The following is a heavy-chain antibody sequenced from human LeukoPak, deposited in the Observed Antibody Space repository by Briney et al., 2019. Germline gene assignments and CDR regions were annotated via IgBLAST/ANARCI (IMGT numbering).Heavy chain of an antibody. CDR3: ARDLNPTYYFVNSGPLFAY. CDR1: GFTFSTYN. V-gene: IGHV3-21*01. J-gene: IGHJ4*02. D-gene: IGHD3-22*01. Sequence: GGSLRLSCVASGFTFSTYNMNWVRQAPGKGLEWVSSISGSSTYTYYADSAKGRFAISRDNAKNSLYLQMNSLRAEDTAVYYCARDLNPTYYFVNSGPLFAYWGRGTLVTVSS. CDR2: ISGSSTYT.